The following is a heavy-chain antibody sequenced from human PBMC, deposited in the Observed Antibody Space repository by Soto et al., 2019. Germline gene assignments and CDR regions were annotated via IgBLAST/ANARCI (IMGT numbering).Heavy chain of an antibody. Sequence: ASVKVSCKASAGTFSSYAISWVRQAPGQGLEWMGGIIPIFGTANYAQKFQRRVTITANKSTSTAYMELSSLRTEDTAVYYCRGSGTEPASDGMDVWGQGTTVTVSS. CDR2: IIPIFGTA. CDR1: AGTFSSYA. J-gene: IGHJ6*02. V-gene: IGHV1-69*06. CDR3: RGSGTEPASDGMDV. D-gene: IGHD3-10*01.